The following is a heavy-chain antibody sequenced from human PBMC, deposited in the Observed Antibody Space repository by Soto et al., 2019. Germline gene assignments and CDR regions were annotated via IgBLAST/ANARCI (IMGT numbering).Heavy chain of an antibody. V-gene: IGHV2-5*01. Sequence: QITLKESGPTLVKPTQTLTLTCTFSGFSLSTSRVGVGWIRQPPGKALEWLALIYWNDDKRYSPSLKTRLTIXTTVPXXQVVLTMPTMDPVDTATYYCAHYRIFGDYLYYVDSWCQGTLVTVSS. CDR1: GFSLSTSRVG. J-gene: IGHJ4*02. D-gene: IGHD4-17*01. CDR2: IYWNDDK. CDR3: AHYRIFGDYLYYVDS.